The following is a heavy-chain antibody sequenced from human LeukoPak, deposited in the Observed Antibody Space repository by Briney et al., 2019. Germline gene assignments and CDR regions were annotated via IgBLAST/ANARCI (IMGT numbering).Heavy chain of an antibody. D-gene: IGHD2-15*01. CDR1: GYTFTSYG. V-gene: IGHV1-18*01. CDR3: ARXYXXXXXCYXSDY. CDR2: INAYNGNT. Sequence: ASVKVSCKASGYTFTSYGISWVRQAPGQGLEWMGWINAYNGNTNYAQKLQGRVTMTTDTSTSTAYMDLRSLRSDDTAVYYCARXYXXXXXCYXSDYWGQGTLVTVSS. J-gene: IGHJ4*02.